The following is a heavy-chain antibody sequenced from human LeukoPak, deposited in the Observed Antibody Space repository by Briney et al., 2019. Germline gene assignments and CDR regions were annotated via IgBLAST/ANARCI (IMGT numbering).Heavy chain of an antibody. CDR2: ISGSGGST. CDR3: AKDRSKSVHSSGPFDY. Sequence: PGGTLRLSCAASGFTFSSYGMSWVRQAPGKGLEWVSAISGSGGSTYYADSVKGRFTISRDNSKNTLYLQMNSLRAEDTAVYYCAKDRSKSVHSSGPFDYWGQGTLVTVSS. V-gene: IGHV3-23*01. CDR1: GFTFSSYG. D-gene: IGHD6-19*01. J-gene: IGHJ4*02.